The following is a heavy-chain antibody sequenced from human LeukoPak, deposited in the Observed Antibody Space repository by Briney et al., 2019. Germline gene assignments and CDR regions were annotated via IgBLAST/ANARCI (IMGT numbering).Heavy chain of an antibody. Sequence: SETLSLTCTVSRGSIGDSYWSWIRQPPGKGLEWIGFIYHNGHSQYNPSLQSRVAMSLDRSKNQFSLKLLSVIASDTAVYFCARHTWVRQPFDTWGRGTLVTVSS. V-gene: IGHV4-59*08. CDR2: IYHNGHS. J-gene: IGHJ4*02. CDR3: ARHTWVRQPFDT. D-gene: IGHD1-1*01. CDR1: RGSIGDSY.